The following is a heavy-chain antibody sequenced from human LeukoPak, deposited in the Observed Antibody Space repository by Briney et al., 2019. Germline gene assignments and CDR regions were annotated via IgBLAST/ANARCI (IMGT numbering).Heavy chain of an antibody. D-gene: IGHD4-11*01. Sequence: GGSLRLTCAASGFAVSSTLMDWVRQAPGKGLEWVSLIYVTGETFYADSVKGRFTISRDNSKNMLYLQMNNLRPEDSAVYYCARDRAATQSWVEFDLWGQGTRVTVSS. V-gene: IGHV3-66*03. CDR3: ARDRAATQSWVEFDL. CDR2: IYVTGET. J-gene: IGHJ5*02. CDR1: GFAVSSTL.